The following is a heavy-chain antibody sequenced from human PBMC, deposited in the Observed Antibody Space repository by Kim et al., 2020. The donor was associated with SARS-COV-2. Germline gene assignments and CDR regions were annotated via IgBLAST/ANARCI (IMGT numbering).Heavy chain of an antibody. D-gene: IGHD1-26*01. V-gene: IGHV3-11*06. Sequence: ADSVKRRFTISRDNAKNSLYLQMNSLRAEDTAVYYCARFPINSGTYWFDAWGQGTLVTVSS. CDR3: ARFPINSGTYWFDA. J-gene: IGHJ5*02.